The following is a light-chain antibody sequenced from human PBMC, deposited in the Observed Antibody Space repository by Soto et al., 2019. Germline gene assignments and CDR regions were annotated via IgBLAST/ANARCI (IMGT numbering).Light chain of an antibody. J-gene: IGKJ1*01. V-gene: IGKV1-5*01. CDR2: DAS. Sequence: DIQMTQSPSTLSSSVGDRVTITCRASQSISRGLAWYQQKPGKAPNLLIYDASTLESVVPSRFSGSGSGTEFTLTISCLHPDDFATYYCQHYSSVWAFGQGTKVDIK. CDR3: QHYSSVWA. CDR1: QSISRG.